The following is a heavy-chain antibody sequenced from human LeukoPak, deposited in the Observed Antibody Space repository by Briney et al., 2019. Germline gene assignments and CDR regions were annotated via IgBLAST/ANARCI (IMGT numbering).Heavy chain of an antibody. CDR2: IYYSGST. V-gene: IGHV4-59*01. CDR3: TAYCGGDCYPENWYFDL. J-gene: IGHJ2*01. D-gene: IGHD2-21*01. CDR1: GGSISSYY. Sequence: SETLSLTCTVSGGSISSYYWSWIRQPPGKGLEWIGYIYYSGSTNYNPSLKSRVTISVDTSKGQFSLKLSSVTAADTAVYYCTAYCGGDCYPENWYFDLWGRGTLVTVSS.